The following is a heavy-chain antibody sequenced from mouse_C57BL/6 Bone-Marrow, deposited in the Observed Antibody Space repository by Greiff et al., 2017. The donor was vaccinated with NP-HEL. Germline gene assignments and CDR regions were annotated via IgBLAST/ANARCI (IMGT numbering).Heavy chain of an antibody. Sequence: QVQLQQPGAELVKPGALVKLSCKASGYTFTSYWMHWVKQRPGQGLEWIGMIHPNSGSTNYNEKFKSKATLTVDKSSSTAYMQLSSLTSEDSAVYYCARETTVVPYYFDYWGQGTTLTVSS. V-gene: IGHV1-64*01. CDR3: ARETTVVPYYFDY. CDR2: IHPNSGST. D-gene: IGHD1-1*01. CDR1: GYTFTSYW. J-gene: IGHJ2*01.